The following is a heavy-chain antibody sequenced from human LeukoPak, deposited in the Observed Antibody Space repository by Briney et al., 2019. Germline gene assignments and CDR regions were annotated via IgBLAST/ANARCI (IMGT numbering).Heavy chain of an antibody. J-gene: IGHJ4*02. CDR1: KFTFSDYY. CDR3: ARVLVVITQPFDY. D-gene: IGHD3-22*01. V-gene: IGHV3-11*01. CDR2: IDNSGRTI. Sequence: GGSLRLSCAASKFTFSDYYMSWIRQAPGKGLEWVAYIDNSGRTIYYADSVKGRLTISRDNAKNSLYLQMNSLRAEDTAVYYCARVLVVITQPFDYWGQGTLVTVSS.